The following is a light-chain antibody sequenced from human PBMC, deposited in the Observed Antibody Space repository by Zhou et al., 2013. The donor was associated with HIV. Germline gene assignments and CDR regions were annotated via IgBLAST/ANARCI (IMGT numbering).Light chain of an antibody. V-gene: IGKV1-33*01. CDR2: DAS. J-gene: IGKJ5*01. CDR3: QQYDNVPST. Sequence: DIQMTQSPSSLSASVGDRVTITCQASQDINKYLNWYQQKPGKAPKLLIYDASNLETGVSSRFRGSGSGTDFTFTISSLQPEDFATYYCQQYDNVPSTFGQGTRLEIK. CDR1: QDINKY.